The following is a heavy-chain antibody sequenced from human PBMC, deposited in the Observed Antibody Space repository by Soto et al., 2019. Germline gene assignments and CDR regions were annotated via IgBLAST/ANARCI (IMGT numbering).Heavy chain of an antibody. V-gene: IGHV3-53*01. CDR2: IYSGGST. D-gene: IGHD2-8*02. CDR1: GFTVSSNY. Sequence: PGGSLRLSCAASGFTVSSNYMSWVRQAPGKGLEWVSVIYSGGSTYYADSVKGRFTISRDNSKNTLYLQMNSLRAEDTAVYYCARESWGTGNYFDYWGQGTLVTVSS. CDR3: ARESWGTGNYFDY. J-gene: IGHJ4*02.